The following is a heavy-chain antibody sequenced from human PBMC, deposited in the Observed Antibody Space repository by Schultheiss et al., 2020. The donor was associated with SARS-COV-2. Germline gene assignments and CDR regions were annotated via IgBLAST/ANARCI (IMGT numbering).Heavy chain of an antibody. V-gene: IGHV4-59*08. D-gene: IGHD1-26*01. J-gene: IGHJ4*02. CDR1: GGSISSYY. Sequence: ESLKISCTVSGGSISSYYWSWIRQPPGKGLEWIGYIYYSGSTNYNPSLKSRVTISVDTSKNQFSLKLSSVTAADTAVYYCARYVEEVGASTDFDYWGQGTLVTVSS. CDR3: ARYVEEVGASTDFDY. CDR2: IYYSGST.